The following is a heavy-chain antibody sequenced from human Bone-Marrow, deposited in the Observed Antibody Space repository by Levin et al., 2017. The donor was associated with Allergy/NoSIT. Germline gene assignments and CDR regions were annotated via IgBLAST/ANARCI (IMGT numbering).Heavy chain of an antibody. CDR1: GFTFSSYA. Sequence: GGSLRLSCAASGFTFSSYAMSWVRQAPGKGLEWVSAISGSGGSTYYADSVKGRFTISRDNSKNTLYLQMNSLRAEDTAVYYCANSRYYYDSSGYYSNWFDPWGQGTLVTVSS. V-gene: IGHV3-23*01. CDR2: ISGSGGST. CDR3: ANSRYYYDSSGYYSNWFDP. J-gene: IGHJ5*02. D-gene: IGHD3-22*01.